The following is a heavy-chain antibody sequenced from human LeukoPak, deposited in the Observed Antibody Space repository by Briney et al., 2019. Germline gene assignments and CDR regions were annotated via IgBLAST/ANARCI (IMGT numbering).Heavy chain of an antibody. CDR2: INHSGST. D-gene: IGHD3-9*01. CDR3: ATRSDYDILTGYSYHFDY. CDR1: GGAFSGYY. V-gene: IGHV4-34*01. Sequence: SETLSLTCAVYGGAFSGYYWSWIRQPPGKGLDWIGEINHSGSTNYNPSLKSRVTISVDTYKNQFSLKLSSVTAADTAVYYCATRSDYDILTGYSYHFDYWGQGTLVTVSS. J-gene: IGHJ4*02.